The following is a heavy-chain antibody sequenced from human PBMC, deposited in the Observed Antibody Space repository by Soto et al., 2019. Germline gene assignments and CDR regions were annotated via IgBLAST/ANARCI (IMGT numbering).Heavy chain of an antibody. CDR3: AKPLYLTRGLAAAAQAPFDY. J-gene: IGHJ4*02. D-gene: IGHD6-13*01. CDR2: ISGSGGST. Sequence: PGGSLRLSCAASGFTFSSYAMSWVRQAPGKGLEWVSAISGSGGSTYYADSVKGRFTISRDNSKNTLYLQMNSLRAEDTAVYYCAKPLYLTRGLAAAAQAPFDYRGQGTLVTVSS. CDR1: GFTFSSYA. V-gene: IGHV3-23*01.